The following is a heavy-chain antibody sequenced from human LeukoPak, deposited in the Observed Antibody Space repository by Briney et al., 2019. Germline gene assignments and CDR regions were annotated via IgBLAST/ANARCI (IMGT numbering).Heavy chain of an antibody. V-gene: IGHV1-18*01. CDR3: ARVDSSSWVWYFDY. Sequence: AAVKVSCKASGYTFTSYGISWVRQAPGQGLEWMGWISAYNGNTNYAQKLQGRVTMTTDTSTRTAYMELSSLRSDDTAVYYCARVDSSSWVWYFDYWGQGTLVTVSS. CDR1: GYTFTSYG. D-gene: IGHD6-13*01. CDR2: ISAYNGNT. J-gene: IGHJ4*02.